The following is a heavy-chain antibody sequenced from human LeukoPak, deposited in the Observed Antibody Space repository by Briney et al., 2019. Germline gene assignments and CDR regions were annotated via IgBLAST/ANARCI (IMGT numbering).Heavy chain of an antibody. CDR2: ISYDGSNK. J-gene: IGHJ4*02. Sequence: GGSLRLSCAASGFTFSSYAMHWVRQAPGKGLEWVAVISYDGSNKYYADSVKGRFTISRDNSKNTLYLQMNSLRAEDTAVYYCARPPTSSSMYYFDYWGQGTLVTVSS. V-gene: IGHV3-30-3*01. CDR3: ARPPTSSSMYYFDY. D-gene: IGHD2-2*01. CDR1: GFTFSSYA.